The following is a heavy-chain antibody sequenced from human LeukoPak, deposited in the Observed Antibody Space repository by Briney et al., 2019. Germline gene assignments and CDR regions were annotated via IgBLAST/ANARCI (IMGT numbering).Heavy chain of an antibody. J-gene: IGHJ3*02. CDR1: GGTFSSYA. CDR2: IIPIFGTA. V-gene: IGHV1-69*13. D-gene: IGHD2-2*01. Sequence: SVKVSCKASGGTFSSYAISWVRQAPGQGLKWMGGIIPIFGTANYAQKFQGRVTITADESTSTAYMELSSLRSEDTAVYYCARGRVPAANYAFDIWGQGTMVTVSS. CDR3: ARGRVPAANYAFDI.